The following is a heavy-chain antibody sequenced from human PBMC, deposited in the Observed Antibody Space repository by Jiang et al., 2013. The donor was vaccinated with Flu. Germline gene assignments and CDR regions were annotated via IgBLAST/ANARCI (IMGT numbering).Heavy chain of an antibody. CDR3: ARFNRRSRGSGYYRSYYYYGMDV. CDR2: INHSGST. V-gene: IGHV4-34*01. D-gene: IGHD3-22*01. CDR1: GGSFSGYY. J-gene: IGHJ6*02. Sequence: LLKPSETLSLTCAVYGGSFSGYYWSWIRQPPGKGLEWIGEINHSGSTNYNPSLKSRVTISVDTSKNQFSLKLSSVTAADTAVYYCARFNRRSRGSGYYRSYYYYGMDVWGQGTTVTVSS.